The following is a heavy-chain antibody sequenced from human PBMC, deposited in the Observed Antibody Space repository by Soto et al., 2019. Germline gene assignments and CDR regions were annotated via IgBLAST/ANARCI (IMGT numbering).Heavy chain of an antibody. J-gene: IGHJ4*02. CDR1: GFTFRSYW. D-gene: IGHD3-3*01. V-gene: IGHV3-7*01. Sequence: GGSLRLSCAASGFTFRSYWMAWVRQPPGKGLEWVANIDKDGTEKNYVDSVKGRFTISRDNSKNTLYLQMNSLRAEDTAVYYCARDKRDLRFLEWSYYFDFWGQGTLVTVSS. CDR2: IDKDGTEK. CDR3: ARDKRDLRFLEWSYYFDF.